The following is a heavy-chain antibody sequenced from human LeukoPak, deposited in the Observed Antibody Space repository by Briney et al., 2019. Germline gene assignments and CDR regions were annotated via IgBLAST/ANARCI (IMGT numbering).Heavy chain of an antibody. D-gene: IGHD3-22*01. CDR1: GDTFGSYA. V-gene: IGHV1-69*04. CDR3: ASQFLLPFDY. Sequence: SVKVSCKAPGDTFGSYAISWVRQAHGQGLEWMGRTIPVLGIAKYAQKFQGRLTITADTSTSTAYMQLTNLRSDDAAVYYCASQFLLPFDYWGRGTLVTVSS. J-gene: IGHJ4*02. CDR2: TIPVLGIA.